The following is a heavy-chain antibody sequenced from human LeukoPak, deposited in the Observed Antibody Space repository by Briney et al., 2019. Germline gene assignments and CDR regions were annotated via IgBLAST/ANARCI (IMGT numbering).Heavy chain of an antibody. CDR3: ARDSSRLVVDTAMVAVGADY. J-gene: IGHJ4*02. CDR2: ISAYNGNT. V-gene: IGHV1-18*04. Sequence: GASVKVSCKASGYTFTSYGISWVRQAPGQGLEWMGWISAYNGNTNYAQKLQGRVTMTTDTSTSTAYMELRSLRSDDTAVYYCARDSSRLVVDTAMVAVGADYWGQGTLVTVSS. D-gene: IGHD5-18*01. CDR1: GYTFTSYG.